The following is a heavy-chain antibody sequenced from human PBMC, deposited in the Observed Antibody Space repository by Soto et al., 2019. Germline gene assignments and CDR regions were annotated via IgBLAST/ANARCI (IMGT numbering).Heavy chain of an antibody. Sequence: LSLTCTVSGGSKRNYFWTWIRQPPGKGLEWIGYIHYSGTTSFFPSYNPSLRSRVTISEDTSKDQFSLKLLSVTTADTAVYFCAAGEASSRNLAPYYLDFWGQGTLVTVSS. J-gene: IGHJ4*02. CDR3: AAGEASSRNLAPYYLDF. D-gene: IGHD6-13*01. CDR1: GGSKRNYF. CDR2: IHYSGTT. V-gene: IGHV4-59*01.